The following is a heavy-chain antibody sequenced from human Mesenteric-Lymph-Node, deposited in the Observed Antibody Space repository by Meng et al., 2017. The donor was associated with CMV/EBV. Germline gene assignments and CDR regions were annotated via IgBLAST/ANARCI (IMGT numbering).Heavy chain of an antibody. Sequence: SETLSLTCTVSGASISSSYYYWTWIRQPPGKGLEWIGYIDYSVSTYYNPSLRSRISISVDTSKNQFSLKLSSVTAADTALYYCARGHSSSYSNWFDPWGQGTLVTVSS. V-gene: IGHV4-30-4*08. CDR3: ARGHSSSYSNWFDP. CDR2: IDYSVST. CDR1: GASISSSYYY. J-gene: IGHJ5*02. D-gene: IGHD3-22*01.